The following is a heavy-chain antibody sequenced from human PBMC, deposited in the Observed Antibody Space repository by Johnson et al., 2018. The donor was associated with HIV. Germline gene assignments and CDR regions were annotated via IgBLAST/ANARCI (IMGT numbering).Heavy chain of an antibody. D-gene: IGHD6-19*01. V-gene: IGHV3-30*04. J-gene: IGHJ3*02. Sequence: QVQLVESGGGVVQPGRSLRLSCAASGFTFRSYAMHWVRQAPGKGLEWVAAIGYDGNDKDYADSVKGRFTVSRDNSKNTLYLHMSSLRAEDTALYYCARDSFIAVTLSDAFDIWGQGTVVTVSS. CDR1: GFTFRSYA. CDR2: IGYDGNDK. CDR3: ARDSFIAVTLSDAFDI.